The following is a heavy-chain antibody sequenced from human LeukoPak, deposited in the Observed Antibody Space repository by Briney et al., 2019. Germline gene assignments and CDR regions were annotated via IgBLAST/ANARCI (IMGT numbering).Heavy chain of an antibody. CDR3: ARRGIAAAGSGSEY. CDR2: IYYSGST. V-gene: IGHV4-39*01. J-gene: IGHJ4*02. Sequence: SETLSLTCTVSGGSISSSSYYWGWIRQPPGKGLEWIGSIYYSGSTYYNPSLKSRVTISVDTSKNQFSLKLSSVTAADTAVYYCARRGIAAAGSGSEYWGQGTLVTVSS. D-gene: IGHD6-13*01. CDR1: GGSISSSSYY.